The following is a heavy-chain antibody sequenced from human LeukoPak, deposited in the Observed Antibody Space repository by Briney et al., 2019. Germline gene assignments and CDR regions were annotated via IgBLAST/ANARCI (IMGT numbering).Heavy chain of an antibody. Sequence: ASVKVSCKASGYTFTGYYMHWVRQAPGQGLEWMGRINPNSGGTNYAQKFQGRVTMARDTSISTAYMELSRLRSDDTAVYYCARGRRIYPPSHDAFDIWGQGTMVTVSS. D-gene: IGHD2-15*01. CDR3: ARGRRIYPPSHDAFDI. CDR2: INPNSGGT. J-gene: IGHJ3*02. CDR1: GYTFTGYY. V-gene: IGHV1-2*06.